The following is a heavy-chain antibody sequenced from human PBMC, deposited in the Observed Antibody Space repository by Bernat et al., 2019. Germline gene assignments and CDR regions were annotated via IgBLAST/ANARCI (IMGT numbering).Heavy chain of an antibody. Sequence: QVQLVESGGGVVQPGRSLRLSCAASGFTFSSYAMHWVRQAPGKGLEWVAVISYDGSNKYYADSVKGRFTISRDNSKNTLYLQMNSLRAEDTAVYYCARELVVRGEDYWGQGTLVTVSS. V-gene: IGHV3-30-3*01. CDR3: ARELVVRGEDY. CDR1: GFTFSSYA. CDR2: ISYDGSNK. D-gene: IGHD3-10*01. J-gene: IGHJ4*02.